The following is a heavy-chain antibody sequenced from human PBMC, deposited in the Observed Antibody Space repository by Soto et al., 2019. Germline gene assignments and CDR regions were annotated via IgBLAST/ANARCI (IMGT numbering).Heavy chain of an antibody. D-gene: IGHD3-10*01. V-gene: IGHV5-51*01. Sequence: GESLKISCKGSGYSFTTYWIAWVRQMPGKGLEWVGIIYPGDSDTRYSPSFEGLVTISVDKSISTAFLQWNSLKASDNAIYYCARHSTSAPKDYWGQGTLVTVSS. CDR3: ARHSTSAPKDY. CDR2: IYPGDSDT. J-gene: IGHJ4*01. CDR1: GYSFTTYW.